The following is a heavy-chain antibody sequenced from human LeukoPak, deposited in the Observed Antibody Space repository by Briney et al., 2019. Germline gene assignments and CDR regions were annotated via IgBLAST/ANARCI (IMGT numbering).Heavy chain of an antibody. CDR2: MYYSGST. Sequence: SETLSLTCTVSGGSISSSSYYWGWIRQPPGKGLEWIGSMYYSGSTYYNPSLKSRVTISVDASKNQFSLKLSSVTAADTAVYYCAQQLVSHDACDIWGQGTMVTVS. CDR3: AQQLVSHDACDI. D-gene: IGHD6-6*01. CDR1: GGSISSSSYY. J-gene: IGHJ3*02. V-gene: IGHV4-39*01.